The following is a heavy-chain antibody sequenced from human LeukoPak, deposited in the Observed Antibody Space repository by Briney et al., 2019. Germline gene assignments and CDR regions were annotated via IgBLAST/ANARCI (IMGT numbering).Heavy chain of an antibody. V-gene: IGHV3-48*01. D-gene: IGHD1-26*01. CDR3: ATDLLPYSGSTGGY. CDR2: ISSRTNTI. Sequence: GGSLRLSCAASGFTFSGYTMNWVRQAPGKGLEWVSYISSRTNTIYYADSVKGRFTISRDDAKNSLYLQMNSLRAEDTAVYYCATDLLPYSGSTGGYWGQGTLVTVSS. J-gene: IGHJ4*02. CDR1: GFTFSGYT.